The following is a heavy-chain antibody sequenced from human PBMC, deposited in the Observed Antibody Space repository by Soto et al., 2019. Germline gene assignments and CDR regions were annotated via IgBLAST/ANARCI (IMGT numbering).Heavy chain of an antibody. V-gene: IGHV3-23*01. CDR1: GYTFSNYA. J-gene: IGHJ6*02. D-gene: IGHD2-21*02. CDR2: ISDSGGST. Sequence: EVQLLESGGGLVQPGGSLRLSCVASGYTFSNYAMSWVRQAPGKGLEWVSGISDSGGSTYHADSVKGRFTISRDNSKNTLHLQMNSLRAEDTAVYYCAKDRLVFSYFYYGMDVWGQGTTVTVSS. CDR3: AKDRLVFSYFYYGMDV.